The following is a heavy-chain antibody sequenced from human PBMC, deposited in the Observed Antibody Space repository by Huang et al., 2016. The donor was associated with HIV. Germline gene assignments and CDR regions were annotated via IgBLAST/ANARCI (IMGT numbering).Heavy chain of an antibody. D-gene: IGHD3-10*01. V-gene: IGHV4-39*01. J-gene: IGHJ4*02. CDR3: ARHFGSWSGYFDS. CDR1: GGSITDRNYY. CDR2: IYYSGDT. Sequence: QLQLQESGPGLVRPSETLSLICTVSGGSITDRNYYWGWIRQPPGKGLEWIGSIYYSGDTDYNPSLKSRVTMSVDTSKIRFSLDIRSVAVADTAIYYCARHFGSWSGYFDSWGQGTLVPVSS.